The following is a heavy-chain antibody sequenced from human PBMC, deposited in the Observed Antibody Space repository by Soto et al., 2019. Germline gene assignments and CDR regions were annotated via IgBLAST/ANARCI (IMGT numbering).Heavy chain of an antibody. D-gene: IGHD2-2*01. Sequence: SGGSLRLSCAASGFSFSTHAMSWVRQAPGKRLEWISIITGSGATTYYADSVKGRFTTSRDNSNYVLFLQMNSLRVEDTAVYYCAGLCTSTSCSPYDYYYYGVDVWGQGTTVTVSS. J-gene: IGHJ6*02. CDR2: ITGSGATT. V-gene: IGHV3-23*01. CDR3: AGLCTSTSCSPYDYYYYGVDV. CDR1: GFSFSTHA.